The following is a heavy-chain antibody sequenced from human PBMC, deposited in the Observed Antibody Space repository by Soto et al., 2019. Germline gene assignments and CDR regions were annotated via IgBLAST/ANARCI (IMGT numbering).Heavy chain of an antibody. J-gene: IGHJ6*02. CDR2: IYPRGGTT. CDR1: GYNFTSHY. Sequence: GASVKVSCKASGYNFTSHYMHWVRQAPGQGLESMGIIYPRGGTTIYAQKFQGRVTMTRDTSTHTFYMELSSLRSEDTAMYYCARVGYSSTGTTLHYHGLDVWGQGTTVTVSS. CDR3: ARVGYSSTGTTLHYHGLDV. D-gene: IGHD3-22*01. V-gene: IGHV1-46*01.